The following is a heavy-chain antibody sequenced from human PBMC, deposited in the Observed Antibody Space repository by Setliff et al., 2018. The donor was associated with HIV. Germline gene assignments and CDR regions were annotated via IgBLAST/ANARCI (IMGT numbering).Heavy chain of an antibody. CDR1: GDTSSTYA. J-gene: IGHJ3*02. CDR3: AGPRGDEAFDI. V-gene: IGHV1-69*10. D-gene: IGHD3-10*01. Sequence: SVKVSCKASGDTSSTYAINWVRQAPGQGLEWMGQFIPILDITNYAQKFQGRVTITADKSTNTMYMEMTSLTSEDTAVYYCAGPRGDEAFDIWGQGTKVTVSS. CDR2: FIPILDIT.